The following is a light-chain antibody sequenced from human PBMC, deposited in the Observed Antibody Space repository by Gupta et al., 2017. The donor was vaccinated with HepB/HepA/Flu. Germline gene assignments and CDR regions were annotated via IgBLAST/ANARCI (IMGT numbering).Light chain of an antibody. V-gene: IGKV3-15*01. Sequence: EIVMTQSPATLSVSPGERATLSCRASQSVSSNLAWYQQKPGRTPRLLIYAASARATGVPARFSGSGSGTEFTLTISSRQSEDFAVYYCQQYKKWPPFTFGQGTRLEIK. CDR3: QQYKKWPPFT. J-gene: IGKJ5*01. CDR2: AAS. CDR1: QSVSSN.